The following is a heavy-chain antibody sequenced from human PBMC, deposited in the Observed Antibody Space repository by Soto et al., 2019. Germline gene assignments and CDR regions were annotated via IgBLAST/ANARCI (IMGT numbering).Heavy chain of an antibody. Sequence: GGSLRLSCAASGFTSSTFAMHWVRQAPGKGLEWVGVIWYDGSNKYYADSVKGRFTISRDNSKNTVHLQMNSLRAEDTAVYYCARDFRYDSSGLGFDYWGQGTLVTVSS. V-gene: IGHV3-33*01. CDR2: IWYDGSNK. CDR1: GFTSSTFA. CDR3: ARDFRYDSSGLGFDY. D-gene: IGHD3-22*01. J-gene: IGHJ4*02.